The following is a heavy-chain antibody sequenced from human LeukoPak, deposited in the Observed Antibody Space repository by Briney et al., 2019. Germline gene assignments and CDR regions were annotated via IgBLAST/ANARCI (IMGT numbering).Heavy chain of an antibody. V-gene: IGHV4-59*01. CDR2: IYYSGST. CDR1: GGSISSYY. J-gene: IGHJ4*02. CDR3: AIGGDYGPFDY. Sequence: PSETLSLTCTVPGGSISSYYWSWIRQPPGKGLEWIGYIYYSGSTNYNPSLKSRVTISVDTSKNQFSLKLSSVTAADTAVYYCAIGGDYGPFDYWGQGTLVTVSS. D-gene: IGHD4-17*01.